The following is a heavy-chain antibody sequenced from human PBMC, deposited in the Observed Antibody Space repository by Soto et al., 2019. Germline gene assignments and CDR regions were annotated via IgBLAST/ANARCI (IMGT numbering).Heavy chain of an antibody. Sequence: SVKVSCKASGGTFSSYTISWVRQAPGQGLEWMGRIIPILGIANYAQKFQGRVTITADKSTSTAYMELSSLRSEDTAVYYCARDFLAYIWNLVRSDWSFDLWCRGTLVTVSS. CDR3: ARDFLAYIWNLVRSDWSFDL. D-gene: IGHD1-20*01. J-gene: IGHJ2*01. V-gene: IGHV1-69*04. CDR1: GGTFSSYT. CDR2: IIPILGIA.